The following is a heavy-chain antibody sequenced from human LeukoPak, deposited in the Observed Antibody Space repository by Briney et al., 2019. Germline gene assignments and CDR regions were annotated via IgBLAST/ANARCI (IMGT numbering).Heavy chain of an antibody. D-gene: IGHD3-22*01. CDR3: VRETYYDSSGLLGVNWFDP. Sequence: SETLSLTCTVSGGSISSYYWSWIRQPPGKGLEWIGYIYYSGSTNYNPSLKSRVTISVDTSKNQFSLKLSSVTAADTAVYYCVRETYYDSSGLLGVNWFDPWGQGTLVTVSS. CDR1: GGSISSYY. CDR2: IYYSGST. V-gene: IGHV4-59*01. J-gene: IGHJ5*02.